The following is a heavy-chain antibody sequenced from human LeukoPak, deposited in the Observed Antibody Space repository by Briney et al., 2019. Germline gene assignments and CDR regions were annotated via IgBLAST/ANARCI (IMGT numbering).Heavy chain of an antibody. CDR2: IYYSGST. CDR3: ARALGWFDP. V-gene: IGHV4-30-4*08. J-gene: IGHJ5*02. Sequence: SETLSLTCTVSGGSISSYYWSWIRQPPGKGLEWIGYIYYSGSTYYNPSLKSRVTISVDTSKNQFSLKLSSVTAADTAVYHCARALGWFDPWGQGTLVTVSS. D-gene: IGHD1-26*01. CDR1: GGSISSYY.